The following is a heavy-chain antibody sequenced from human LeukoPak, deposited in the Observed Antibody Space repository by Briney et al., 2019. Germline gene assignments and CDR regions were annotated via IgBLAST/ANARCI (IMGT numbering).Heavy chain of an antibody. Sequence: GGSLRLSCTASGFTFSSYAMNWVRQAPGKGLEWVSGIGAGGTFTYYADSVKGRFTIFRDNARNSLYLQMNSLRAEDTAVYYCARGHTGSWFAFYYWGQGTPVTVSS. J-gene: IGHJ4*02. D-gene: IGHD6-13*01. CDR3: ARGHTGSWFAFYY. V-gene: IGHV3-23*01. CDR2: IGAGGTFT. CDR1: GFTFSSYA.